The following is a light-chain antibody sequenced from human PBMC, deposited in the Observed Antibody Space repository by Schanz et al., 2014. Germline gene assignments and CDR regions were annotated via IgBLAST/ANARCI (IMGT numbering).Light chain of an antibody. CDR3: QQYGSSPLT. CDR1: QSVSSSY. Sequence: EIVLTQSPGTLSLSPGERATLSCRASQSVSSSYLAWYQQKPGQAPRLLIYGASSRATGISARFSGSGSGTDFTLTISRLEPEDFAVYYCQQYGSSPLTFGGGTNVEIK. V-gene: IGKV3-20*01. CDR2: GAS. J-gene: IGKJ4*01.